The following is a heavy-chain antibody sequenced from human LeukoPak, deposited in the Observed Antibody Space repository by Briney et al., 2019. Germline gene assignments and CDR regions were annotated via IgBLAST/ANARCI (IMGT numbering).Heavy chain of an antibody. V-gene: IGHV3-7*01. J-gene: IGHJ4*02. Sequence: GGSLRLSCAASGFTFSSYWMSWVRQAPGKGLEWVANIKQDGSEKYYADSVKGRFTISRDNAKNSLYLQMNSLRAEDTAVYYCARAMIFGVVIFDYWGQGTLVTVSS. CDR1: GFTFSSYW. D-gene: IGHD3-3*01. CDR2: IKQDGSEK. CDR3: ARAMIFGVVIFDY.